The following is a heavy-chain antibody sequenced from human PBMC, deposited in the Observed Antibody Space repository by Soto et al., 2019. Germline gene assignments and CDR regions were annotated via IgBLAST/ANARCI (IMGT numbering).Heavy chain of an antibody. V-gene: IGHV4-39*01. Sequence: QLQLQESGPGLVKPSETLSLTCIVSDASISSSNFYWGWIRQPPGKGLEYIGSIYYSGSTYYSPSLKSRVTISVDTSKNQFSLKLSSVTAADTAVYYCASLTRGYSYGWGQGILVTVSS. CDR3: ASLTRGYSYG. CDR2: IYYSGST. J-gene: IGHJ4*02. CDR1: DASISSSNFY. D-gene: IGHD5-18*01.